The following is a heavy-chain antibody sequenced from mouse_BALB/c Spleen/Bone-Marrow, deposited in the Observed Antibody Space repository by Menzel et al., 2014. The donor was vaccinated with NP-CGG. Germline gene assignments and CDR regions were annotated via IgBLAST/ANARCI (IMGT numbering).Heavy chain of an antibody. V-gene: IGHV7-3*02. CDR1: GFTFTDYY. J-gene: IGHJ2*01. Sequence: EAQGVESGGGLVQPGGSLRLSCATSGFTFTDYYMNWVRQPPGKALEWLGFIRNKANGYTTEYSASVKGRFTISRDNSQNILYLQMNTLRAEGSATYYCARDKGRVFFDYWGQGTTLTVSS. CDR3: ARDKGRVFFDY. CDR2: IRNKANGYTT.